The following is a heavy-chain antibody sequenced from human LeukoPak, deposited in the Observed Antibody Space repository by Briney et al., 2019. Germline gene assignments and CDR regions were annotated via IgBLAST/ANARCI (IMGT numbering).Heavy chain of an antibody. CDR2: ISYDGSNK. V-gene: IGHV3-30*18. J-gene: IGHJ4*02. D-gene: IGHD3-3*01. CDR3: AKEATIFGVVNFDY. Sequence: PGGSLRLSCAASGFTFSSYGMHWVRQAPGKGLEWVAVISYDGSNKYYADSVKGRFTISRDNSKNTLYLQMNSLRAEDTAVYYCAKEATIFGVVNFDYWGQGTLVTVSS. CDR1: GFTFSSYG.